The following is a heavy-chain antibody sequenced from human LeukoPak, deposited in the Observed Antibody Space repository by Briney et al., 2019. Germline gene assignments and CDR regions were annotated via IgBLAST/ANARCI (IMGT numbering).Heavy chain of an antibody. D-gene: IGHD6-19*01. J-gene: IGHJ4*02. Sequence: SETLSLTYTVSGGSISSSSYYWGWIRQPPGKGLEWIGSIYYSGSTYYNPSLKSRVTISVDTSKNQFSLKLSSVTAADTAVYYCARGDFRMAWLHWGQGTLVTVSS. CDR1: GGSISSSSYY. V-gene: IGHV4-39*07. CDR2: IYYSGST. CDR3: ARGDFRMAWLH.